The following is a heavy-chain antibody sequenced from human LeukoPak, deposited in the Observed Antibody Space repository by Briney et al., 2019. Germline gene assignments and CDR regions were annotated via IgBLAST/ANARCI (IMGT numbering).Heavy chain of an antibody. CDR3: TTVSGSSWSFDY. D-gene: IGHD6-13*01. J-gene: IGHJ4*02. CDR2: IKSKTDGGTT. V-gene: IGHV3-15*01. Sequence: PGGSLRLSCAASGFTFSNAWMSWVRQGPGKGLEWVGRIKSKTDGGTTDYAAPVKGRFTISRDDSKNTLYLQMNSLKTEDTAVYYCTTVSGSSWSFDYWGQGTLVTVSS. CDR1: GFTFSNAW.